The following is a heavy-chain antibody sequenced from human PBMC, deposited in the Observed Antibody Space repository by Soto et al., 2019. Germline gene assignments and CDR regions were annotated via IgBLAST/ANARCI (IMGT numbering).Heavy chain of an antibody. CDR2: IVPLFGTT. CDR1: GGNFTSYA. D-gene: IGHD6-13*01. J-gene: IGHJ5*02. CDR3: AKASGRSWYNWFDP. Sequence: QVQLVQSGAEVKKPGSSVKVSCKASGGNFTSYAISWVRQAPGQGLEFMGGIVPLFGTTNYAPKFRGRVTVTADESTSTVYMEMSSLRSEDTAVYYCAKASGRSWYNWFDPWGQGTLVTVST. V-gene: IGHV1-69*01.